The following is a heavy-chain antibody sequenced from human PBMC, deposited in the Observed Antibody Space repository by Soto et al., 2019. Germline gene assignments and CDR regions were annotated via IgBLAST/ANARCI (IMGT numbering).Heavy chain of an antibody. J-gene: IGHJ5*02. D-gene: IGHD3-10*01. V-gene: IGHV4-39*01. CDR2: IYYSGNT. CDR1: GDSIRSSSYY. CDR3: ARHSYYYGSTYGCWLDP. Sequence: SETLSLTCTVSGDSIRSSSYYWAWIRQPPGKGLEWIGSIYYSGNTYYNPSLKSRVTISVDTSKNQFSLKLRSVTAADTAVYYCARHSYYYGSTYGCWLDPWGQGTLVT.